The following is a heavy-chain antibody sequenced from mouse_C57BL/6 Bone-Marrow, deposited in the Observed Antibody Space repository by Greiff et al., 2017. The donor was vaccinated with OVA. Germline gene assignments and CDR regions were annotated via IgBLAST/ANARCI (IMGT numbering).Heavy chain of an antibody. Sequence: VQLQQSGAELVRPGASVKLSCTASGFNIQDDYMHWVKQRPEQGLEWIGWIDPENGDTEYASKFQGKATITADTSSNTAYLQLSSLTSEDTAVYYCTTDYDGYPYWYFDVWGTGTTVTVSS. J-gene: IGHJ1*03. V-gene: IGHV14-4*01. CDR1: GFNIQDDY. CDR3: TTDYDGYPYWYFDV. D-gene: IGHD2-3*01. CDR2: IDPENGDT.